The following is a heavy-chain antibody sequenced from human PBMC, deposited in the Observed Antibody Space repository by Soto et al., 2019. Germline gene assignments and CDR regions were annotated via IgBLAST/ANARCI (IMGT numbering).Heavy chain of an antibody. CDR1: GFTFSSYS. D-gene: IGHD3-22*01. Sequence: PGGSQRLSSTASGFTFSSYSMNWVRQAPGKGLEWVSSISSSSSYIYYADSVKGRFTISRDNAKNSLYLQMNSLRAEDTAVYYCARETLTGTYYYDSSGYAHWGQGTLVTVSS. J-gene: IGHJ4*02. V-gene: IGHV3-21*01. CDR2: ISSSSSYI. CDR3: ARETLTGTYYYDSSGYAH.